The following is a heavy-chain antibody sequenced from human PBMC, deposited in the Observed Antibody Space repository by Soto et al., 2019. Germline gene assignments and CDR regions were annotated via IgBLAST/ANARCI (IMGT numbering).Heavy chain of an antibody. Sequence: EVQLVESGGGLVQPGGSLRLSCAASGFTFSSYSMNWVRQAPGKGLEWDSYISSSSSTIYYADSVKGRFTISRDNAKNSLYLQMNSLRAEYTAVYYCARDSDDSSGYYLLGVYYFDYWGQGTLVTVSS. D-gene: IGHD3-22*01. V-gene: IGHV3-48*01. J-gene: IGHJ4*02. CDR3: ARDSDDSSGYYLLGVYYFDY. CDR2: ISSSSSTI. CDR1: GFTFSSYS.